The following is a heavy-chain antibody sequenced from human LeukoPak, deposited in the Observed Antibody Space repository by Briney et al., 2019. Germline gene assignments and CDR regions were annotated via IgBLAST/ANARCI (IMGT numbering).Heavy chain of an antibody. CDR3: ARNGDIVVVPAAFDY. CDR1: GYTFTSYG. D-gene: IGHD2-2*01. V-gene: IGHV1-18*01. J-gene: IGHJ4*02. Sequence: ASVKVSCKASGYTFTSYGISWVRQAPGQGLEWMGWISAHNGNTNYAQKLQGRVTMTTDTSTSTAYMELRSLRSDDTAVYYCARNGDIVVVPAAFDYWGQGTLVTVSS. CDR2: ISAHNGNT.